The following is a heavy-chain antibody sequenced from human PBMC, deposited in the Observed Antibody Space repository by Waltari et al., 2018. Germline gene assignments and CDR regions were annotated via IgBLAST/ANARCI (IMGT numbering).Heavy chain of an antibody. CDR2: VNTGASSM. CDR1: GFIFSSYS. V-gene: IGHV3-48*04. J-gene: IGHJ4*02. D-gene: IGHD6-13*01. CDR3: ARDGGIAAAGTDFDY. Sequence: EVQLVESGGGLVQPGGSLRLSCAGSGFIFSSYSMNWVRQAPGKGLEWVSYVNTGASSMYYADSGKGRFTISRDNAKNSLYLQMNSLRAEDTAVYYCARDGGIAAAGTDFDYWGQGTLVTVSS.